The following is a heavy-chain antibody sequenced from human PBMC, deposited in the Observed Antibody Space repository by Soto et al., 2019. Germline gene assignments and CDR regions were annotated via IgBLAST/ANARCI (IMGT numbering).Heavy chain of an antibody. Sequence: QLVESGGGLVKPGGSLRLSCVVSGFSLSDYYIHWVRQAPGKGLEWISYMNTNSIYYADSVKGRFTISRDNGKSSLYLEMNSLRVEDTAVYFCARDHSSSSTHYYGMGLWGQGTTVTVSS. CDR2: MNTNSI. D-gene: IGHD6-6*01. V-gene: IGHV3-11*01. CDR3: ARDHSSSSTHYYGMGL. J-gene: IGHJ6*02. CDR1: GFSLSDYY.